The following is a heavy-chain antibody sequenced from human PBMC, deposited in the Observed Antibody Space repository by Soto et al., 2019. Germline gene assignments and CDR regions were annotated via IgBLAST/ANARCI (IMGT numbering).Heavy chain of an antibody. Sequence: QVTLKESGPVLVKPTETLTLTCTVSGFSLSNARMGVSWIRQPPGKALEWLAHIFSNDEKSYSTSLKSRLTTSKDTSKSQEVLTMTNVDPVDTATYYCARILGAVPAEAIHNWFDPWGQGTLVTVSS. D-gene: IGHD1-26*01. J-gene: IGHJ5*02. V-gene: IGHV2-26*01. CDR3: ARILGAVPAEAIHNWFDP. CDR2: IFSNDEK. CDR1: GFSLSNARMG.